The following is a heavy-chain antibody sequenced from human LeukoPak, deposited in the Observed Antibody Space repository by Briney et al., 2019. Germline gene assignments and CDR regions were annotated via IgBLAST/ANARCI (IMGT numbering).Heavy chain of an antibody. CDR2: ISYDGSNK. CDR3: AKNRDRGVPTYYYDSSGSSHFDL. J-gene: IGHJ2*01. D-gene: IGHD3-22*01. V-gene: IGHV3-30*18. Sequence: GRSLRLSCAASGFTFSSYGMHWVRQAPGKGLEWVAVISYDGSNKYYADSVKGRFTISRDNSKNTLYLQMNSLRAEDTAVYYCAKNRDRGVPTYYYDSSGSSHFDLWGRGTLVTVSS. CDR1: GFTFSSYG.